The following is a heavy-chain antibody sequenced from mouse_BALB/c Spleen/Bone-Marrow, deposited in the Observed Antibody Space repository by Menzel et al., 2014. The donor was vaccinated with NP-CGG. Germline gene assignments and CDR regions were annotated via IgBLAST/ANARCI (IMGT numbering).Heavy chain of an antibody. V-gene: IGHV7-3*02. D-gene: IGHD1-3*01. J-gene: IGHJ2*01. CDR3: ARDKGSVFFDY. CDR1: GFTFTDYY. CDR2: IRNKANGYTT. Sequence: ELNAVEFGGRLVQPGGSLRLFCAISGFTFTDYYMNWVRQPPGKALEWLGFIRNKANGYTTEYSASVKGRFTNSRDNSQSILYLQMNPLRAEDSATYYCARDKGSVFFDYWGQGTPLTVSS.